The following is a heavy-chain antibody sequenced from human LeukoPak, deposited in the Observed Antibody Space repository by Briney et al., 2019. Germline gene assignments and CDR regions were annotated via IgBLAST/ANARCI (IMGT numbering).Heavy chain of an antibody. D-gene: IGHD3/OR15-3a*01. CDR2: IIPILGIA. CDR3: AILDWDY. CDR1: GYTFTGYY. V-gene: IGHV1-69*02. Sequence: ASVKVSCKASGYTFTGYYMHWVRQAPGQGLEWMGRIIPILGIANYAQKFQGRVTITADKSTSTAYMELSSLRSEDTAVYYCAILDWDYWGQGTLVTVSS. J-gene: IGHJ4*02.